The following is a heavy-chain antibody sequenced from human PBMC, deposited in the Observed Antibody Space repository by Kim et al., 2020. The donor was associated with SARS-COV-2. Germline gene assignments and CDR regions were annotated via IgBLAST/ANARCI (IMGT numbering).Heavy chain of an antibody. CDR1: GFTFSTYA. J-gene: IGHJ3*02. V-gene: IGHV3-64*01. D-gene: IGHD2-21*01. CDR3: AREGGDGDSHDAFDI. Sequence: GGSLRLSCAASGFTFSTYALHWVRQAPGKGLVYVSGVSSNGDTTYYANSVKGRFTISRDNSKNMVFLQMGSLRAEDTAVYYCAREGGDGDSHDAFDIWGQATMLTVSS. CDR2: VSSNGDTT.